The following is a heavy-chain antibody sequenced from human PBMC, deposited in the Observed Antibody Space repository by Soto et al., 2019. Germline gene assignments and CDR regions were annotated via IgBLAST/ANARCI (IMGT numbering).Heavy chain of an antibody. D-gene: IGHD3-22*01. CDR2: IWYAGSKK. CDR1: GFTFSTYG. V-gene: IGHV3-33*01. CDR3: ASGPTYFYDHSGHSFDH. Sequence: QVQLVESGGGVVQPGRSLRLSCAASGFTFSTYGMHWVRQAPGKGLEWVALIWYAGSKKYYADSVKGRFTISRDNSKNPLYLQMNSLRAEATAVYYCASGPTYFYDHSGHSFDHWGQGTLVSVPS. J-gene: IGHJ4*02.